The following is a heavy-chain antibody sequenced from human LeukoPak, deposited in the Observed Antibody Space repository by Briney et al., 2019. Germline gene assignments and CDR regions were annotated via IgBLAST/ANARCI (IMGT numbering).Heavy chain of an antibody. Sequence: GGSLRLSCAASGFNFNTYWMNWVRQAPGKGLEWVASIKQDGSERHYVGSVRGRFTISRDNAKSSLYLQMSSMRAEDTAVYYCARSMATINSYWGQGILVTVSS. V-gene: IGHV3-7*01. CDR2: IKQDGSER. CDR3: ARSMATINSY. J-gene: IGHJ4*02. D-gene: IGHD5-24*01. CDR1: GFNFNTYW.